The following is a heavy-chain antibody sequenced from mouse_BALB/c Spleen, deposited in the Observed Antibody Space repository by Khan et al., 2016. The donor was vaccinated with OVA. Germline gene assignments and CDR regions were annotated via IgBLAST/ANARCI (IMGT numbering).Heavy chain of an antibody. D-gene: IGHD1-1*01. CDR2: IYTYTGEP. V-gene: IGHV9-3-1*01. CDR3: ARGSSRAMDY. Sequence: QIQLVQSGPELKKPGETVKISCKASGYTFTNYGMNWVKQAPGKGLKWMGWIYTYTGEPTYADDFKGRFAFSLASSASTAFLQINNLTNDDTATYCCARGSSRAMDYWGQGTSVTVSS. J-gene: IGHJ4*01. CDR1: GYTFTNYG.